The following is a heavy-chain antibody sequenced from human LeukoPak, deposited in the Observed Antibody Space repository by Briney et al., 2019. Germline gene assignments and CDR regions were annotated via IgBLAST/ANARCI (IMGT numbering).Heavy chain of an antibody. CDR3: ARVSGLLDGSGSYYIDY. V-gene: IGHV5-51*01. CDR2: IYPGDSDT. Sequence: GESLKISCKGSGYSFTSYLIGWVRQMPGKGLEWMGIIYPGDSDTRYSPSFQGQVTISADKSISTAYLQWSSLKASDTAMYYCARVSGLLDGSGSYYIDYWGQGTLVTVSS. J-gene: IGHJ4*02. CDR1: GYSFTSYL. D-gene: IGHD3-10*01.